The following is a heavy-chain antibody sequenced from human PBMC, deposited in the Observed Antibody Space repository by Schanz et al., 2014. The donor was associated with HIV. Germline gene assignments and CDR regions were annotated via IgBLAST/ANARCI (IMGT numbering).Heavy chain of an antibody. Sequence: QVQLVQSGAEVKKPGSSVKVSCKASGGTFSNYAINWVRQAPGQGLEWMGGIIPIFGTSNYAQKFQGRVTITADESTSTAYMELSSLRSEDTAVYYCARARAKIEGRPVGNWFDPWGQGTLVTVSS. J-gene: IGHJ5*02. CDR1: GGTFSNYA. V-gene: IGHV1-69*01. D-gene: IGHD6-6*01. CDR2: IIPIFGTS. CDR3: ARARAKIEGRPVGNWFDP.